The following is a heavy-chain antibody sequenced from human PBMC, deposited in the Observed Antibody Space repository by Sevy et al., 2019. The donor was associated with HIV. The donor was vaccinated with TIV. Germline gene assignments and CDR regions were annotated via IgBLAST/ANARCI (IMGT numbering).Heavy chain of an antibody. Sequence: SETLSLTCTVSGGSITSLYWNWIRQPPGKGLEWIANIYYNGHINYNPSLRSRVTLSLDTSKNRISLRLSSVTAADTAMYYCAGENAWGRGYSWGQGTLVTVSS. D-gene: IGHD1-26*01. CDR2: IYYNGHI. CDR1: GGSITSLY. CDR3: AGENAWGRGYS. J-gene: IGHJ4*02. V-gene: IGHV4-59*08.